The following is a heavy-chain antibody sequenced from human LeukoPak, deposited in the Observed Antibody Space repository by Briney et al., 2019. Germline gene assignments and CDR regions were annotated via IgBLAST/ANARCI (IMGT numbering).Heavy chain of an antibody. D-gene: IGHD3-22*01. CDR1: GFTFSSNG. Sequence: GGSLRLSCAASGFTFSSNGMHWVRQAPGKGLEWVAVIWYDGSNKYYADSVKGRFTIPRDNSKNTLYLQMNSLRAEDTAVYYCARDLYYYDSSGEYWGQGTLATVSS. CDR3: ARDLYYYDSSGEY. V-gene: IGHV3-33*01. CDR2: IWYDGSNK. J-gene: IGHJ4*02.